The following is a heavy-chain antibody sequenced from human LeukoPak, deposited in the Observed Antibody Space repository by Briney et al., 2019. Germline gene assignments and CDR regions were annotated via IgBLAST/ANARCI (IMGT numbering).Heavy chain of an antibody. J-gene: IGHJ4*02. CDR1: GDSISSSSYY. V-gene: IGHV4-39*01. D-gene: IGHD3-22*01. CDR3: GSSGYYYNFDY. Sequence: SETLSLTCTVSGDSISSSSYYWGWIRQPPGKGLEWIGSIYYSGSTYYNPSLKSRVTISVDTSKNQFSLKLTSVTAADTAVYYCGSSGYYYNFDYWGQGTLVTVSS. CDR2: IYYSGST.